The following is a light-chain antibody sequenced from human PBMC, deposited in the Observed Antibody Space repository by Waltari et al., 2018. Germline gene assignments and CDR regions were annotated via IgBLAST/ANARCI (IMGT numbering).Light chain of an antibody. J-gene: IGKJ1*01. CDR2: RAS. Sequence: EIVLTQSPGTASLSPGERVTLSCRASQSVGSSSLAWYQQKPGQAPRLVIYRASRRATGIPDRFSGRGSGTDFSLTISRLKPEDFAVYYCQQHGTLPATFGQGTKVEIK. CDR1: QSVGSSS. V-gene: IGKV3-20*01. CDR3: QQHGTLPAT.